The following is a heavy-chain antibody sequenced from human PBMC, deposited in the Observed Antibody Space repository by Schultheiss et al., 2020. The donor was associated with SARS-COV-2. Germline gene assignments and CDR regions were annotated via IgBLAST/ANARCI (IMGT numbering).Heavy chain of an antibody. V-gene: IGHV3-30*07. CDR1: GFTFSSYA. Sequence: GSLRLSCAASGFTFSSYAMHWVRQAPGKGLEWVAVISYDGSNKYYADSVKGRFTISRDNSKNTLFLQMNSLRAEDTALYYCAKDSSSWYYFDYWGQGTLVTVSS. CDR3: AKDSSSWYYFDY. J-gene: IGHJ4*02. D-gene: IGHD6-13*01. CDR2: ISYDGSNK.